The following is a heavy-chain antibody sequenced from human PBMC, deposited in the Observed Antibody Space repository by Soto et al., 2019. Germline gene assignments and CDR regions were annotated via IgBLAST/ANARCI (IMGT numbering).Heavy chain of an antibody. J-gene: IGHJ4*02. CDR1: GFNFNTYF. CDR3: ARDDEHGSKCDLAY. Sequence: QVQFVQSGGGVGQPGRSLRLSCAASGFNFNTYFMHWVRQAPGKGLEWVAMIFPNGRDKEYADSVKGRFTISRDNSNHRMYLQMDSLRPEDTAVYYCARDDEHGSKCDLAYWGQGALVTVSS. V-gene: IGHV3-30*13. D-gene: IGHD1-26*01. CDR2: IFPNGRDK.